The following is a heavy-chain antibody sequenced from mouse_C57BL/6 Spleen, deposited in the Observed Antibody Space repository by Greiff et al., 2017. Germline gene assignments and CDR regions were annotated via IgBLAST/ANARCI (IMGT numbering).Heavy chain of an antibody. J-gene: IGHJ2*01. D-gene: IGHD4-1*01. CDR2: IDPSDSYT. Sequence: VQLQQPGAELVMPGASVKLSCKASGYTFTSYWMHWVKQRPGQGLAWIGEIDPSDSYTNYNQKFKGKSTLTVDKSSSTAYMQLSSLTSEDSAVYYCARNWAYFDYWGQGTTLTVSA. CDR3: ARNWAYFDY. CDR1: GYTFTSYW. V-gene: IGHV1-69*01.